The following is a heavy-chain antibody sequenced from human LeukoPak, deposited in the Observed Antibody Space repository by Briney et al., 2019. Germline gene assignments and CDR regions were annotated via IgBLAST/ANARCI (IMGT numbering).Heavy chain of an antibody. D-gene: IGHD4-23*01. J-gene: IGHJ4*02. Sequence: SETLSLTCTVSGGSISSGGYYWSWIRQHPGKDLEWIGSIYYSGSTFYNPSLKSRVTMSVDTSKNQFSLKLTSVTAADTAVYYCARLDGGNGSDYWGQGTLVTVSS. V-gene: IGHV4-39*01. CDR3: ARLDGGNGSDY. CDR2: IYYSGST. CDR1: GGSISSGGYY.